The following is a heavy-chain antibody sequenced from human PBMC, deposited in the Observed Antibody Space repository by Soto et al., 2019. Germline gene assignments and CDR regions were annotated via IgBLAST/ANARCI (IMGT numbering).Heavy chain of an antibody. CDR3: ARDGQWVKRGIDY. J-gene: IGHJ4*02. Sequence: QVQLQESGPGLVKPSQTLSLTCTVSGGSISSGVYYWSWIRQYPGKGLEWIGYIYYSGNTYYHPSLKSRVTISVDTSKNQFSLKLSSVPAADTAVYYCARDGQWVKRGIDYWGQGTLVTVSS. D-gene: IGHD6-19*01. V-gene: IGHV4-31*03. CDR1: GGSISSGVYY. CDR2: IYYSGNT.